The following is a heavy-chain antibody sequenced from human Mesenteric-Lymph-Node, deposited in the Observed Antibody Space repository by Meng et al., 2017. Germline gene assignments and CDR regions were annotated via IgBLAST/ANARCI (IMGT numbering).Heavy chain of an antibody. CDR1: GGSISTSGYS. D-gene: IGHD6-19*01. CDR2: IGHSGFT. CDR3: VRSSGWVKTGFDP. V-gene: IGHV4-39*01. J-gene: IGHJ5*02. Sequence: REVAPGLVKAPGALSLPCSVSGGSISTSGYSWGWIRQPPGKGLEWIGSIGHSGFTYYTPSLKSRVTVSIDTSRNQFSLWLTSVTAADTAVYYCVRSSGWVKTGFDPWGQGTLVTVSS.